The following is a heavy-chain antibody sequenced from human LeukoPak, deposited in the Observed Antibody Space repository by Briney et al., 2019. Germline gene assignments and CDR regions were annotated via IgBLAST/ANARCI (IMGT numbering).Heavy chain of an antibody. CDR2: ISYDGSNK. CDR3: XXDWTXMIMQDAFDF. V-gene: IGHV3-30*03. J-gene: IGHJ3*01. Sequence: RPGRSLRLSCAASGFTFSSYGMHWVRQAPGKGLEWVAVISYDGSNKYYADSVKGRFTISRDNSKNTLFLQMNSLRAEDTAVYYXXXDWTXMIMQDAFDFWGQGTMVTVSS. CDR1: GFTFSSYG. D-gene: IGHD3/OR15-3a*01.